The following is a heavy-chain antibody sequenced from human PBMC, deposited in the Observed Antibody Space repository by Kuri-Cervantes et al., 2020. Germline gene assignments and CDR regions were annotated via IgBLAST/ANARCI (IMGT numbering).Heavy chain of an antibody. J-gene: IGHJ3*02. CDR2: INSDGSST. CDR3: ARDMTTVTTDAFDI. CDR1: GFTFSSYW. V-gene: IGHV3-74*01. Sequence: GESLKISCAASGFTFSSYWMHWVRQAPGKGLVWVSRINSDGSSTSYADSVKGRFTISRDNAKNSLYLQMNSLRAEDTAVYYCARDMTTVTTDAFDIWGQGTMVTVSS. D-gene: IGHD4-17*01.